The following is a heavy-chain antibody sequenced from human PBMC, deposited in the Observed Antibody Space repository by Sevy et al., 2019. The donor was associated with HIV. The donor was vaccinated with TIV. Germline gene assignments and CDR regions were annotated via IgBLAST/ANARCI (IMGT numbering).Heavy chain of an antibody. V-gene: IGHV3-23*01. J-gene: IGHJ4*02. Sequence: GGSLRLSCAASGFTFSSYAMSWVRQAPGKGLEWVSAISGSGGSTYYADSVKGRFTISRDNSKNTLYLQMNSLRAEDTAVYYSAKRANTKYYNDGSGYYVAHYFDYWGQGTLVTVSS. CDR1: GFTFSSYA. CDR2: ISGSGGST. D-gene: IGHD3-22*01. CDR3: AKRANTKYYNDGSGYYVAHYFDY.